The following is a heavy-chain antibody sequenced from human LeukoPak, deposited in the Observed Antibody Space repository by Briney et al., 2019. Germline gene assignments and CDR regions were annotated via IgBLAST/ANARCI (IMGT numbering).Heavy chain of an antibody. CDR2: ISSSGSTI. J-gene: IGHJ6*04. V-gene: IGHV3-48*04. Sequence: GGSLRLSCAASGFTFSSYWMSWVRQAPGKGLEWVSYISSSGSTIYYADSVKGRFTIPRDNAKNSLYLQMNSLRAEDTAVYYCAELGITMIGGVWGKGTTVTISS. CDR1: GFTFSSYW. CDR3: AELGITMIGGV. D-gene: IGHD3-10*02.